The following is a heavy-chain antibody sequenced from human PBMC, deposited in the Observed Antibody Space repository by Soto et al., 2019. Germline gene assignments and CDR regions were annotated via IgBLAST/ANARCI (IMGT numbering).Heavy chain of an antibody. J-gene: IGHJ4*02. CDR3: AKVLRDGLRTYDS. Sequence: GASVKVSCKASGGTFSSYAISWVRQAPGQGLEWMGGIIPIFGTANYAQKFQGRVTITADESTSTAYMELSSLRSEDTAVYYCAKVLRDGLRTYDSWGQGTVVTVSS. CDR1: GGTFSSYA. V-gene: IGHV1-69*13. CDR2: IIPIFGTA. D-gene: IGHD4-17*01.